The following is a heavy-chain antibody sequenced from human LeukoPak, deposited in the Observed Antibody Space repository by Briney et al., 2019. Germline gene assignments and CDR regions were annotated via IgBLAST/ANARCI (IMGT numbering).Heavy chain of an antibody. Sequence: ASVKVSCKASGYTFTGYYIHWVRQAPGQGLEWMGRINPNSGGINYAQKFQGRVTMTRDTSISTANMELSSLRSDDTAMYYCAVVMTTVSQRDYWGQGTLVTVSS. V-gene: IGHV1-2*06. J-gene: IGHJ4*02. D-gene: IGHD4-17*01. CDR2: INPNSGGI. CDR3: AVVMTTVSQRDY. CDR1: GYTFTGYY.